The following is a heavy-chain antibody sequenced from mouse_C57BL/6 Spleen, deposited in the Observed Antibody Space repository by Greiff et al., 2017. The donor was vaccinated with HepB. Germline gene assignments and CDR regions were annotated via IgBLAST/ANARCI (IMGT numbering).Heavy chain of an antibody. J-gene: IGHJ4*01. V-gene: IGHV1-64*01. Sequence: QVQLQQPGAELVKPGASVKLSCKASGYTFTSYWMHWVKQRPGQGLEWIGMIHPNSGSTNYNVKFKSKATLTVDKSSSTAYMQLSSLTSEDSAVYYCARRDYFYYAMDYWGQGTSVTVSS. CDR2: IHPNSGST. D-gene: IGHD2-13*01. CDR3: ARRDYFYYAMDY. CDR1: GYTFTSYW.